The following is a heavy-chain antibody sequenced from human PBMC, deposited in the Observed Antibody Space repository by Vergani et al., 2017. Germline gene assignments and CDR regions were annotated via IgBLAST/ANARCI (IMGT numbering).Heavy chain of an antibody. Sequence: QVQLVESGGVVVQPGGSLRLSCVASGFSVSNSGMHWVRQTPGKGLEWVAFIQYDGSDIFYADFVEGRFTISRDNSKNSLYLQMRSLRFDDTAVYYCANEGSANRIRGWLDHWGQGALVTVSS. CDR3: ANEGSANRIRGWLDH. D-gene: IGHD3-10*01. CDR2: IQYDGSDI. J-gene: IGHJ4*02. CDR1: GFSVSNSG. V-gene: IGHV3-30*02.